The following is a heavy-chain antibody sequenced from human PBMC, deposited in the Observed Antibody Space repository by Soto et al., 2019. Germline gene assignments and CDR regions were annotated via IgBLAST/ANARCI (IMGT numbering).Heavy chain of an antibody. V-gene: IGHV1-18*04. D-gene: IGHD4-4*01. CDR1: GYTFTSYG. CDR2: ISAYNGNT. CDR3: ARVSRAYSNYRNWFDP. Sequence: GASVKVSCKASGYTFTSYGISWVRQAPGQGLEWMGWISAYNGNTNYARKLQGRVTMTTDTSTSTAYMELRSLRSDDTAVYYCARVSRAYSNYRNWFDPWGQGTLVTVSS. J-gene: IGHJ5*02.